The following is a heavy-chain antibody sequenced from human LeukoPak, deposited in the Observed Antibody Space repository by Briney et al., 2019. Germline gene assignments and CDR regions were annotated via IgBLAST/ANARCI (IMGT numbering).Heavy chain of an antibody. CDR1: GYTFTSYG. Sequence: ASVKVSCKASGYTFTSYGISWVRQAPGQGLEWMGWISAYNGNTNYAQKLQGRVTVTTDTSTSTAYMELRSLRSDDTAVYYCARGVVGATFEGDFDYWGQGTLVTVSS. J-gene: IGHJ4*02. CDR3: ARGVVGATFEGDFDY. D-gene: IGHD1-26*01. CDR2: ISAYNGNT. V-gene: IGHV1-18*01.